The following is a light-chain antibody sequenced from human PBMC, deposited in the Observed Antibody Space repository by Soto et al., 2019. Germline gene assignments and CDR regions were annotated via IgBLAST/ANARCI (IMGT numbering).Light chain of an antibody. CDR2: DAS. CDR1: QSVGYF. V-gene: IGKV3-11*01. J-gene: IGKJ4*01. Sequence: EIVLTQSPATLSLSPGERATLSCRASQSVGYFLAWYQQKPGQAPRLLIYDASNRATRVPARFTGSGSGTDFTLTISSLEPEDFAVFYCQQRSNWPPSLSFGGGTRVEI. CDR3: QQRSNWPPSLS.